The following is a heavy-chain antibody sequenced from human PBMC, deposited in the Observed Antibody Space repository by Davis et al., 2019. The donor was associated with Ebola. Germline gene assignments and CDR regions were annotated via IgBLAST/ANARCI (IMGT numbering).Heavy chain of an antibody. V-gene: IGHV3-48*02. CDR2: ISSSSSTI. J-gene: IGHJ6*04. CDR3: TRGHYYDSSGYIYYYLPMDV. Sequence: GESLKISCAASGFTFSSYSMNWVRQAPGKGLEWVSYISSSSSTIYYADSVKGRFTISRDNAKNSLYLQMNSLRDEDTAVYYCTRGHYYDSSGYIYYYLPMDVWGKGTTVTVSS. D-gene: IGHD3-22*01. CDR1: GFTFSSYS.